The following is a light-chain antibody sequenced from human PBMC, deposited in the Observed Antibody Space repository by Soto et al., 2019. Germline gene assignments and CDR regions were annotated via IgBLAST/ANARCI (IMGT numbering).Light chain of an antibody. CDR2: YDD. J-gene: IGLJ1*01. V-gene: IGLV1-36*01. CDR3: AAWDDSLNGYV. CDR1: SSNIGNNA. Sequence: QTVLTQPPSVSVAPRQRVTISCSGSSSNIGNNAVNWYQQLPGKAPKLLIYYDDLLPSGVSVRFSGSKSGTSASLAISGLQAEDEADYYCAAWDDSLNGYVFGTGTKVTVL.